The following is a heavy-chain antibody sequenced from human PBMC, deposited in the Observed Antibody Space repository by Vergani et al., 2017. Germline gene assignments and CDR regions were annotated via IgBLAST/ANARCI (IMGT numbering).Heavy chain of an antibody. CDR1: GYTLTELS. Sequence: QVQLVQSGAEVKKPGASVKVSCKVSGYTLTELSIHWVRQAPGKGLEWMGGFDPENGETIYAQKFQDRVTMIEDTPTDTVYMELSSLRSDDTAVYYCATLEEAFDIWGQGTRVTVSS. CDR3: ATLEEAFDI. CDR2: FDPENGET. V-gene: IGHV1-24*01. J-gene: IGHJ3*02. D-gene: IGHD3-3*01.